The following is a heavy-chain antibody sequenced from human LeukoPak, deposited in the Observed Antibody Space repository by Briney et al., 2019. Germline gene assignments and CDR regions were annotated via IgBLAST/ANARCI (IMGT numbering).Heavy chain of an antibody. CDR2: IYYSGST. J-gene: IGHJ6*02. Sequence: SETLSLTCTVSGGSISSGGYYWSWIRQHPGKGLEWIGYIYYSGSTYYNPSLKSRVTISVDTSKNQFSLKLSSVTAADTAVYYCGRRGQNYYYGMDVWGQGTTVTVSS. CDR1: GGSISSGGYY. V-gene: IGHV4-31*03. CDR3: GRRGQNYYYGMDV.